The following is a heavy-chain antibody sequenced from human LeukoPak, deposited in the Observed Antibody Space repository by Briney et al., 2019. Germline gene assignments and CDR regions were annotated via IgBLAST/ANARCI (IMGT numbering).Heavy chain of an antibody. V-gene: IGHV3-21*01. J-gene: IGHJ4*02. D-gene: IGHD1-26*01. CDR3: ARESSGSYGY. CDR1: GFTFSSYS. CDR2: ISSSSSYI. Sequence: WGVLRLSCAASGFTFSSYSMNWVRQAPGKGLEWVSSISSSSSYIYYADSVKGRFTISRDNAKNSLYLQMNSLRAEDTAVYYCARESSGSYGYWGQGTLVTVSS.